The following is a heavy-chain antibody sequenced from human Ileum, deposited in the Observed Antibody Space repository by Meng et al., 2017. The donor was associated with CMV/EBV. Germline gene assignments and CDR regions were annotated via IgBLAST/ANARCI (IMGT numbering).Heavy chain of an antibody. CDR2: IKSDGTGI. D-gene: IGHD7-27*01. J-gene: IGHJ4*02. V-gene: IGHV3-74*01. CDR1: GFTFSNYW. Sequence: EVCLVESGGGLTQPGGSLRLSCAASGFTFSNYWMQWVRQVPGKGLVWVSRIKSDGTGITYVDSVKGRFTISRDNAKNTLYLQMTNLRVDDTAVYYCTRDYWGIPDYWGQGTLVTASS. CDR3: TRDYWGIPDY.